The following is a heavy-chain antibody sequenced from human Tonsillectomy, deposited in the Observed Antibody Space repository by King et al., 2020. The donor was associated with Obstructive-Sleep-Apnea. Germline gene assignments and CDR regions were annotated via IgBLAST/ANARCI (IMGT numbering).Heavy chain of an antibody. CDR3: ARETGASGWFDP. D-gene: IGHD1-14*01. CDR1: GGSISSGDYY. Sequence: QLQESGPGLVKPSQTLSLTCTVSGGSISSGDYYWSWIRQPPGKGLEWIGYSYYSGSTYYNPSLKSRVTISVDKSKNQFSLKLSSVTAADTAVYYCARETGASGWFDPWGQGTLGTVSS. CDR2: SYYSGST. J-gene: IGHJ5*02. V-gene: IGHV4-30-4*01.